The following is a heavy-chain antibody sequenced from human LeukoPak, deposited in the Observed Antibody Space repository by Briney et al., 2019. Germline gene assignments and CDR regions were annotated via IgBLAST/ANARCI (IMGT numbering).Heavy chain of an antibody. V-gene: IGHV4-59*01. CDR1: GGSISSYY. J-gene: IGHJ4*02. CDR2: IYYSGST. CDR3: ARHHKIAVAGADLYYFDY. D-gene: IGHD6-19*01. Sequence: PSETLSLTCTVSGGSISSYYWSWIRQPPGKGLEWIGYIYYSGSTNYKPSLKSRVTISVDTSKNQFSLKLSSVTAADTAVYYCARHHKIAVAGADLYYFDYWGQGTLVTVPS.